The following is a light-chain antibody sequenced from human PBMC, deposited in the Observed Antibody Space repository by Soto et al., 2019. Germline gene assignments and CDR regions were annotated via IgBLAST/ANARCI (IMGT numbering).Light chain of an antibody. CDR1: SSDVGGYNY. V-gene: IGLV2-14*01. Sequence: QSALTQPASVSGSPGQSITISCTGTSSDVGGYNYVSWYQQHPGKAPKLMIYEVRNRPPGVSDRFSGSKSGNTASLTISGLQAEDEADYYCSSHTNIISRVFGTGTRSPS. J-gene: IGLJ1*01. CDR3: SSHTNIISRV. CDR2: EVR.